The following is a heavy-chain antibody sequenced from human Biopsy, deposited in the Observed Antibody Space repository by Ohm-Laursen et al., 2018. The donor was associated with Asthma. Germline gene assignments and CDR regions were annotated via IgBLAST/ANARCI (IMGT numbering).Heavy chain of an antibody. Sequence: ASDTASHKPSGHTFIGCHTHWIRHAPRRGLGWMVWINPNRGGTNYTQKIQGRATMTRDTSISTAYMEVSRLRSDDTAVYYRARGQKSAGDRWFDPWGQGTLVTVSS. J-gene: IGHJ5*02. D-gene: IGHD6-13*01. V-gene: IGHV1-2*02. CDR2: INPNRGGT. CDR3: ARGQKSAGDRWFDP. CDR1: GHTFIGCH.